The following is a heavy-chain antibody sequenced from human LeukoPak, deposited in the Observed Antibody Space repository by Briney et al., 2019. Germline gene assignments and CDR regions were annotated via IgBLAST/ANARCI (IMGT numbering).Heavy chain of an antibody. CDR2: IYHNESP. Sequence: GSLRLSCAASGFTFSDYYMSWIRQPPGKGLEWIGNIYHNESPYYNPSLKSRVTISVDTSRNQFSLKLTSVTAADTAVYYCARRVNYDSSVSWFDPWGQGTLVTVSS. J-gene: IGHJ5*02. D-gene: IGHD3-22*01. CDR3: ARRVNYDSSVSWFDP. CDR1: GFTFSDYY. V-gene: IGHV4-38-2*01.